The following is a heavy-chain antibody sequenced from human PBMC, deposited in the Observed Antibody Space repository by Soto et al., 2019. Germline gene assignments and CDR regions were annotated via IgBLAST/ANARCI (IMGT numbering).Heavy chain of an antibody. D-gene: IGHD4-17*01. CDR2: GSYSGTT. Sequence: SETLSLTCTVSGVSVSSGSFYWAWIRQPPGKGLEWIGFGSYSGTTSYKPSLKSRVTISVDTSRSQISLKVTSLTAADTAVYYCARGATVPQYEYSGQGTLVTVSS. CDR1: GVSVSSGSFY. V-gene: IGHV4-61*01. CDR3: ARGATVPQYEY. J-gene: IGHJ4*02.